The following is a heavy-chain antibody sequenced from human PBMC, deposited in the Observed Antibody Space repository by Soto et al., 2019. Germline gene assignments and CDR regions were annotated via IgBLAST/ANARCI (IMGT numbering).Heavy chain of an antibody. J-gene: IGHJ4*02. CDR2: IYYSGST. CDR1: GGSMSSGGYY. V-gene: IGHV4-31*03. Sequence: SETLSITCTVSGGSMSSGGYYWRWIRQHPGKGLECIGYIYYSGSTYYNPSLKSRVTISVDTSKNQFSLKLSSVTAADTAVYYCARRVGWLKGALDFWGQGTLVTVSS. CDR3: ARRVGWLKGALDF. D-gene: IGHD3-3*01.